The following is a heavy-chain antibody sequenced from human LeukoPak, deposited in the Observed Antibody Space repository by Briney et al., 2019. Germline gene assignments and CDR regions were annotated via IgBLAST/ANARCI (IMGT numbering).Heavy chain of an antibody. V-gene: IGHV1-2*06. CDR1: GYTFTGYY. Sequence: ASVKVSCKASGYTFTGYYMHWVRQAPGQGLEWMGRINPNSGGTNYAQKFQGRVTMTRDTSISTAYMELSRLRSDDTAVYYYARAPAKNGQLPRDYWGQGTLVTVSS. D-gene: IGHD5-18*01. CDR2: INPNSGGT. CDR3: ARAPAKNGQLPRDY. J-gene: IGHJ4*02.